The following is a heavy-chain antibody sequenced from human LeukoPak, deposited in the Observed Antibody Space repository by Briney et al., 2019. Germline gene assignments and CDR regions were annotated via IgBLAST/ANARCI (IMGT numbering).Heavy chain of an antibody. J-gene: IGHJ3*02. CDR2: ISGSGGGT. D-gene: IGHD1-26*01. V-gene: IGHV3-23*01. Sequence: GGSLRLSCAASGFTVSSNYMTWVRQAPGKGLEWVSVISGSGGGTYYAEPVKGRFTISRDNSKNTLYLQMNSLRAEDTAIYYCAKDLIVGATADVFDIWGQGTMVTV. CDR1: GFTVSSNY. CDR3: AKDLIVGATADVFDI.